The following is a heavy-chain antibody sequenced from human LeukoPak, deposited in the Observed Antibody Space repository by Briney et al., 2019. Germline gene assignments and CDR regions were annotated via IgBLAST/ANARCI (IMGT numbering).Heavy chain of an antibody. CDR3: ARHKVYDFWSGYFDWFDP. CDR1: GGSISSSSYY. CDR2: TNFSGST. D-gene: IGHD3/OR15-3a*01. Sequence: SETLSLTCTVSGGSISSSSYYWGWFRQPQGKGRGGIGSTNFSGSTYYNPYLKSRVTISVDTSKNQFSLKLSSVTAADTAVYYCARHKVYDFWSGYFDWFDPWGQGTLVTVSS. V-gene: IGHV4-39*01. J-gene: IGHJ5*02.